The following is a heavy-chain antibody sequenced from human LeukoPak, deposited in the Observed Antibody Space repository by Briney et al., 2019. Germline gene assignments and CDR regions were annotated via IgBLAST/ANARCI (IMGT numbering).Heavy chain of an antibody. CDR1: GYTFTDYY. Sequence: ASVTVSCKASGYTFTDYYMHWVRQAPGQGLEWMGWINPNSGGTNFAQKFQGRVTVTRDTSISVVYMELSRLRSDDTAVYYCARPRNPMVVTPTSRTYFFDSWGQGTLVTVSS. J-gene: IGHJ4*02. V-gene: IGHV1-2*02. D-gene: IGHD4-23*01. CDR3: ARPRNPMVVTPTSRTYFFDS. CDR2: INPNSGGT.